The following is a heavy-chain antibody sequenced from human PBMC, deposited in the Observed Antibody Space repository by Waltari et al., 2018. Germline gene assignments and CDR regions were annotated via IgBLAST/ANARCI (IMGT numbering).Heavy chain of an antibody. CDR2: INPNSGGT. J-gene: IGHJ4*02. CDR1: GYTFPGSY. D-gene: IGHD2-15*01. Sequence: QVQLVQSGAAVKKPGASVKVSCKASGYTFPGSYMHWVRPAPGQGLEWMGWINPNSGGTNYAQKFQGRVTMTRDTSISTAYMELSRLRSDDTAVYYCARGNCSGGSCYASFDYWGQGTLVTVSS. V-gene: IGHV1-2*02. CDR3: ARGNCSGGSCYASFDY.